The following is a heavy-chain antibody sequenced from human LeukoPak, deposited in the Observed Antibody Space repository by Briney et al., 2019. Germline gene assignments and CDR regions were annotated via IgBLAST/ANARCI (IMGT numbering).Heavy chain of an antibody. Sequence: GASVKVSWKASGYTFTSYGISWVRQAPGQGLEWMGWISAYNCNTNYAQKLQGRGTMTTDTSTSTAYMELRSLRSDDTAVYYCAREFVVRGVLFLAYWGQRTLVTVYS. CDR3: AREFVVRGVLFLAY. D-gene: IGHD3-10*01. CDR1: GYTFTSYG. J-gene: IGHJ4*02. V-gene: IGHV1-18*01. CDR2: ISAYNCNT.